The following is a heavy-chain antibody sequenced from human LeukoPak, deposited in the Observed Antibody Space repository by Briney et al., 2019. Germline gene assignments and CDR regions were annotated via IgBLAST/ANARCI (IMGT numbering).Heavy chain of an antibody. Sequence: GGSLRLSCAPSGFIVTDAWMSWVRQAPGKGLEWISLISGSGGSPYYADSVLGRFTISRDNSKNTLYLQMNNLRAEDTAVYYCAKSPGPMPASTIYYFDHWGQGALVTVSA. J-gene: IGHJ4*02. CDR2: ISGSGGSP. CDR1: GFIVTDAW. CDR3: AKSPGPMPASTIYYFDH. D-gene: IGHD5-24*01. V-gene: IGHV3-23*01.